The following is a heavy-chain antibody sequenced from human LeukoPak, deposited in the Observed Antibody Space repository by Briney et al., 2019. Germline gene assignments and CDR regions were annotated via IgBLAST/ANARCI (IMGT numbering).Heavy chain of an antibody. CDR3: ARDSYDSSGNYLDY. V-gene: IGHV1-2*06. J-gene: IGHJ4*02. Sequence: ASVKVSCKASGYTFTGYYMHWVRQAPGQGLEWMGRITPNSGGTNYAQKLQGRVTMTTDTSTSTSYMELRSLRFDDTAVYYCARDSYDSSGNYLDYWGQGTLVTVSS. CDR1: GYTFTGYY. CDR2: ITPNSGGT. D-gene: IGHD3-22*01.